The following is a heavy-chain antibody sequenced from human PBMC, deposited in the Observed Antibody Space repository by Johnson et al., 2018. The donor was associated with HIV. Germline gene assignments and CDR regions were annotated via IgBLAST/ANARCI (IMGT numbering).Heavy chain of an antibody. CDR3: ARDRWMTATLCPDAFDI. CDR2: IYSGGIT. Sequence: EVQLVESGGGVVQPGGSLRLSCAASGITVSDYAMPCVRQAPGKGLEWVSLIYSGGITYYADSVKGRFTISRDNAKNALYVQMNSLRAEDTAVYYCARDRWMTATLCPDAFDIWGQGTMVTVSS. V-gene: IGHV3-66*01. CDR1: GITVSDYA. D-gene: IGHD1-1*01. J-gene: IGHJ3*02.